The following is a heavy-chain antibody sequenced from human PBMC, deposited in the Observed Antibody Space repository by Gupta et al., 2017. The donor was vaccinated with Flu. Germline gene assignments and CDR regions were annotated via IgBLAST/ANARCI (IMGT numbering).Heavy chain of an antibody. V-gene: IGHV3-33*01. CDR1: GLPFSSHG. Sequence: QVQLVESGGGVVQPGRSPRLSCAASGLPFSSHGTHWVRQAPGKRLARVAVIWYDGSNKYDTDSVKGRLTISRDNSKNTLYLQMNSLRAEDTAVYYCARGGRQQLVSVSEYYYYYGMDVWGQGTTVTVSS. J-gene: IGHJ6*02. CDR2: IWYDGSNK. D-gene: IGHD6-13*01. CDR3: ARGGRQQLVSVSEYYYYYGMDV.